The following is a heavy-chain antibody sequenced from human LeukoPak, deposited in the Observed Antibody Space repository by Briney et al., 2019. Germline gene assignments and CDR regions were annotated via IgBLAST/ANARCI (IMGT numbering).Heavy chain of an antibody. D-gene: IGHD3-22*01. CDR2: INTNTGNP. J-gene: IGHJ4*02. V-gene: IGHV7-4-1*02. CDR3: ARDLAYYYDSSGYADY. Sequence: GASVKVSCKASGYTFTGYYMHWVRQAPGQGLEWMGWINTNTGNPTYAQGFTGRFVFSLDTSVSTAYLQISSLKAEDTAVYYCARDLAYYYDSSGYADYWGQGTLVTVSS. CDR1: GYTFTGYY.